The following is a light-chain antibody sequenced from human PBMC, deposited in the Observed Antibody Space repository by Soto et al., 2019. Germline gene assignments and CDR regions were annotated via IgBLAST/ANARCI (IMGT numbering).Light chain of an antibody. V-gene: IGKV1-39*01. CDR2: AAS. J-gene: IGKJ2*01. Sequence: DIQMTQSPSSLSASVGDRVTITCRASQSISSYLNWYQQKPGKAPQLLIYAASSLQSVVPSRFSGSGSGTDFTLTISSLQPEDFGACYCQQRYITPISFGQGTKLDIK. CDR1: QSISSY. CDR3: QQRYITPIS.